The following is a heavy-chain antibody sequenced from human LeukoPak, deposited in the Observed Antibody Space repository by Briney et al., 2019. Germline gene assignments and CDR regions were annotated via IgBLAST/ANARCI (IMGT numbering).Heavy chain of an antibody. V-gene: IGHV3-23*01. CDR1: GFTFSNYA. CDR2: ISGSVGTT. Sequence: GGSLRLSCAASGFTFSNYAMSWVRQAPGKGLEWVSAISGSVGTTYYADSVKGRFTISRDNSKNTLYLQMNSLRAEDTAVYYCAKAFLGYCSGGSCFDFDYWGQGTLVTVSS. CDR3: AKAFLGYCSGGSCFDFDY. J-gene: IGHJ4*02. D-gene: IGHD2-15*01.